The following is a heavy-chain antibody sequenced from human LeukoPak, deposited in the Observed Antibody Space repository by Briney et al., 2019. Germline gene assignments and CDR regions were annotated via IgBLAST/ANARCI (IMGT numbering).Heavy chain of an antibody. D-gene: IGHD2-8*01. CDR1: GFTFSSYW. Sequence: GGSLRLSCAASGFTFSSYWMGWVRQAPGKGLEWVANIKQDGSEEYYVDSVKGRFTISRDNAKNSLYLQMNSLRAEDTAVYYCARDSDHCTNGVCYPTYFDYWGQGTLVTVSS. CDR2: IKQDGSEE. V-gene: IGHV3-7*01. J-gene: IGHJ4*02. CDR3: ARDSDHCTNGVCYPTYFDY.